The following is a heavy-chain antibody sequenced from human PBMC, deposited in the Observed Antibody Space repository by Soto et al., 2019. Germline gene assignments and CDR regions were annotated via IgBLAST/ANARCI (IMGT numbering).Heavy chain of an antibody. J-gene: IGHJ6*02. CDR2: IIPIFGTA. Sequence: SVKVSCKASGGTFSSYAISWVRQAPGQGPEWMGGIIPIFGTANYAQKFQGRVTITADKSTSTAYMELSSLRSEDTAVYYCARGSAAYYDSSGYYPTYYYYGMDVWGQGTTVTVSS. V-gene: IGHV1-69*06. CDR1: GGTFSSYA. CDR3: ARGSAAYYDSSGYYPTYYYYGMDV. D-gene: IGHD3-22*01.